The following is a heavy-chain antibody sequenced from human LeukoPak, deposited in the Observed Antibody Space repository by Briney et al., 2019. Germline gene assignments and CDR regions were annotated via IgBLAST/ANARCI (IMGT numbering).Heavy chain of an antibody. CDR3: ARLTTTSPEDF. Sequence: SETLSLTCAVSGYSISSGYFWGWIRQPPGKGLEWIGSIYHSGSTYHNPSLKSRVTISVDTSKNQFSLKVNSVTAADTAVYYCARLTTTSPEDFWGQGTLVTVSS. CDR1: GYSISSGYF. CDR2: IYHSGST. D-gene: IGHD4-11*01. V-gene: IGHV4-38-2*01. J-gene: IGHJ4*02.